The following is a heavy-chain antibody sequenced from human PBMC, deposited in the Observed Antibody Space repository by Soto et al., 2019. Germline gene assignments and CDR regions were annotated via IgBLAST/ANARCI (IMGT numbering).Heavy chain of an antibody. V-gene: IGHV6-1*01. D-gene: IGHD5-12*01. CDR1: GDSVSSNTAS. CDR2: TYFRSKWYN. Sequence: SQTLSLTCAISGDSVSSNTASWNWIRQSPSRGLEWLGRTYFRSKWYNDYAVSVKSRIIINPDTSNNQFSLQLNAVTPEDTAVYFCAKGDNLGPKTGYAFDPWGQGIMVTVSS. CDR3: AKGDNLGPKTGYAFDP. J-gene: IGHJ5*02.